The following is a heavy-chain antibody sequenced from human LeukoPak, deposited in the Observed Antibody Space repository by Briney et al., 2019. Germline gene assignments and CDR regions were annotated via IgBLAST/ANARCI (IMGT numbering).Heavy chain of an antibody. V-gene: IGHV4-30-2*01. D-gene: IGHD3-10*01. J-gene: IGHJ4*02. CDR1: GGSISSGGYS. Sequence: SETLSLTCAVSGGSISSGGYSWSWIRQPPGKGLEWIGYIYHSGSTYYNPSLKSRVTISVDRSKNQFSLKLSSVTAADTAVHYCARAGGSGSYYDYWGQGTLVTVSS. CDR2: IYHSGST. CDR3: ARAGGSGSYYDY.